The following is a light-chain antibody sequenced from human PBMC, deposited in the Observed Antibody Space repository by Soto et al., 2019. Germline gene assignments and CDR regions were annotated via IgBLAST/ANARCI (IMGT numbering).Light chain of an antibody. CDR3: QHYNSYSEA. J-gene: IGKJ1*01. CDR2: KAS. CDR1: QTISSW. V-gene: IGKV1-5*03. Sequence: DIQMTQSPSTLSGSVGDRVTITCRASQTISSWLAWYQQKPGKAPKLLIYKASTLKSGVPSMFSGSGSGTEFTLTISSLQPDDLATYYCQHYNSYSEAFGQGTKVDIK.